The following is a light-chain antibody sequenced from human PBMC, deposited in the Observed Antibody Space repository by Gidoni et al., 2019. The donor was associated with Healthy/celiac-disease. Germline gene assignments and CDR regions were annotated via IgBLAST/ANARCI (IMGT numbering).Light chain of an antibody. Sequence: EIVLTQSPATLSWSPGERATLSCRASQSVSIYLAWYQQKPGQAPRLLIYDASNRATGIPARFSGSGSGTDFTLTISSLEPEDFAVYYCQQRSNWPPTFGQGTKLEIK. CDR1: QSVSIY. J-gene: IGKJ2*01. CDR3: QQRSNWPPT. CDR2: DAS. V-gene: IGKV3-11*01.